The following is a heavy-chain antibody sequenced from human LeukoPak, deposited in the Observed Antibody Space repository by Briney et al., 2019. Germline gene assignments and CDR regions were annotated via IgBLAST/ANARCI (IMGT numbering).Heavy chain of an antibody. D-gene: IGHD3-3*01. Sequence: GGSLRLSCAASGFTVSSNYMSWVRQAPGKGLEWVSLIYSGGSTYYADSVKGRFTISRDNSKNTLYLQMNSLRAEDTAVYYCARGLTIFGVVTHFDYWGQGTLVTASS. CDR2: IYSGGST. CDR3: ARGLTIFGVVTHFDY. J-gene: IGHJ4*02. V-gene: IGHV3-53*01. CDR1: GFTVSSNY.